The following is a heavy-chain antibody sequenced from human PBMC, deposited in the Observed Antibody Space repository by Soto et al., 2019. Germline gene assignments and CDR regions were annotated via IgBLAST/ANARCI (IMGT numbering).Heavy chain of an antibody. Sequence: SETLSLTCTVSGGSISSGDYYWSWIRQPPGKGLEWIGYIYYSGSTYYNPSLKSRVTISVDTSKNQFSLKLSSVTAADTAVYYCARGFRRGEAAAGWEDFDYWGQGTLVTVYS. J-gene: IGHJ4*02. CDR3: ARGFRRGEAAAGWEDFDY. V-gene: IGHV4-30-4*01. CDR2: IYYSGST. D-gene: IGHD6-13*01. CDR1: GGSISSGDYY.